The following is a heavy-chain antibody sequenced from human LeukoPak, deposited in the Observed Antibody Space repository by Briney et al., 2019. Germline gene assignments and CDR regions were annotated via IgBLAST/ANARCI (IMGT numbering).Heavy chain of an antibody. J-gene: IGHJ4*02. CDR2: ISAYNGNT. CDR3: ARRYTALDY. D-gene: IGHD5-18*01. V-gene: IGHV1-18*04. Sequence: GASVKVSCKASGYTFTGYYMHWVRQAPGQGLEWMGWISAYNGNTNYAQKLQGRVTMTTDTSTSTAYMELRSLRSDDTAVYYCARRYTALDYWGQGTLVTVSS. CDR1: GYTFTGYY.